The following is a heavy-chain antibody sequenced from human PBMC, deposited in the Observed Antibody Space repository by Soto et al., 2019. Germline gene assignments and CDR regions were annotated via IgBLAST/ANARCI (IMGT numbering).Heavy chain of an antibody. CDR2: IYYSGST. D-gene: IGHD2-2*01. J-gene: IGHJ4*02. Sequence: PSATLSLTCTVSGGSISSINHYWSGIRQPPGKGLEWIGYIYYSGSTYYNPSLKSRVTISGDTSKNQFSLKLNSVTAADTAVYYCAREFEAMTFDYWGQGTLVTVSS. V-gene: IGHV4-30-4*01. CDR1: GGSISSINHY. CDR3: AREFEAMTFDY.